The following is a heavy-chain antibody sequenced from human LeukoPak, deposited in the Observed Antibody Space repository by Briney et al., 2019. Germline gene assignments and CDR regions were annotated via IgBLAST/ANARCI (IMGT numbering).Heavy chain of an antibody. J-gene: IGHJ4*02. V-gene: IGHV5-51*01. Sequence: GGSLKISCKGSGYSFTSYWIGWVRQMPGKGLEWMGIIYPGDSDTRHSPSFQGQVTISADKSISTAYLQWSSLKASDTAMYYCARSNWDILTGFSMYYFDYWGQGTLVTVSS. CDR1: GYSFTSYW. CDR3: ARSNWDILTGFSMYYFDY. D-gene: IGHD3-9*01. CDR2: IYPGDSDT.